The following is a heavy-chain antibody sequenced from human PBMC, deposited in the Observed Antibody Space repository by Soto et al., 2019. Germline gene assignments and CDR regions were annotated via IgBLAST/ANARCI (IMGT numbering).Heavy chain of an antibody. CDR1: GYSFAGSW. D-gene: IGHD3-22*01. V-gene: IGHV5-10-1*01. J-gene: IGHJ4*02. CDR2: IDPSDSQT. CDR3: ARQIYDSDTGPNFQYYFDS. Sequence: GASLKISCKGSGYSFAGSWITWVRQKPGKGLEWMGRIDPSDSQTYYSPSFRGHVTISVTKSITTVFLQWSSLRASDTAMYYCARQIYDSDTGPNFQYYFDSWGQGTPVTVSS.